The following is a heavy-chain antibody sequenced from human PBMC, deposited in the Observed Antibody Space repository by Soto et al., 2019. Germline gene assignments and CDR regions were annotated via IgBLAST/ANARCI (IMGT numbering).Heavy chain of an antibody. Sequence: QVQLQESGPGLVKPSQTLSLTCTVSGGSISSGGYYWSWIRQHPGKGLEWLRYIYCSGSTYYNPSLKSRVTIAVDTSKNQFYMKLRSVTAADKAVYYCAGDDPLPYYYYYGMEVWGQRTTVTVSS. V-gene: IGHV4-31*03. CDR2: IYCSGST. J-gene: IGHJ6*02. CDR3: AGDDPLPYYYYYGMEV. D-gene: IGHD2-2*01. CDR1: GGSISSGGYY.